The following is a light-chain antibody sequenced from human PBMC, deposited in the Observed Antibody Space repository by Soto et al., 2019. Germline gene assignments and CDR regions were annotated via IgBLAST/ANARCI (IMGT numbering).Light chain of an antibody. CDR3: QQYNSYSPT. CDR1: QSVSSY. CDR2: DAS. V-gene: IGKV3-11*01. J-gene: IGKJ2*01. Sequence: EIVLTQSPATLSLSPGERATLSCRASQSVSSYLAWYQQKPGQAPRLLIYDASNRATGIPARFSGSGSGTDFTLTISSLEPEDFATYYCQQYNSYSPTFGQGTKLEIK.